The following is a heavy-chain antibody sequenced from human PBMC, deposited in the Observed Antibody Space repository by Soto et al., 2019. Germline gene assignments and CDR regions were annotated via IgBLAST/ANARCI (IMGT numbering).Heavy chain of an antibody. CDR1: GGTFSSYA. J-gene: IGHJ6*02. Sequence: SVKVSCKASGGTFSSYAISWVRQAPGQGLEWMGGIIPIFGTANYAQKFQGRVTITADESTSTAYMELSSLRSEDTAVYYCAVKGGYSYDWYYGMDVWGQGTTVTVSS. V-gene: IGHV1-69*13. CDR2: IIPIFGTA. CDR3: AVKGGYSYDWYYGMDV. D-gene: IGHD5-18*01.